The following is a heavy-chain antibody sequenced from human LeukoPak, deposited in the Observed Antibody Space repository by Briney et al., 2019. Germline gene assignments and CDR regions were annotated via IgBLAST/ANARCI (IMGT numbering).Heavy chain of an antibody. CDR2: ISGSSGII. Sequence: GGSLRLSCAASGFTFNTYTMNWVRQAPGKGLEWVSYISGSSGIIDYADSVKGRFTISRDNSKNTLYLQMNSLRAEDTAVYYCAKGVGITMIVAPLDYWGQGTLVTVSS. V-gene: IGHV3-23*01. D-gene: IGHD3-22*01. CDR1: GFTFNTYT. J-gene: IGHJ4*02. CDR3: AKGVGITMIVAPLDY.